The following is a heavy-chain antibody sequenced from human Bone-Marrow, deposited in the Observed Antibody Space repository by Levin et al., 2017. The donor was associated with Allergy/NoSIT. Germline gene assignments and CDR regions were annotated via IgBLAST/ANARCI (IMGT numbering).Heavy chain of an antibody. Sequence: GESLKISCAASGFTFDEYTMHWVRQVPGKGLEWVSLVTWNGGSAYYADSVKGRFTISSDNSEKSLYLQMNSLTTEDTALYFCVRDNHLRYGWVGNLDSWGQGTLVTVSS. D-gene: IGHD6-19*01. CDR3: VRDNHLRYGWVGNLDS. J-gene: IGHJ4*02. V-gene: IGHV3-43*01. CDR2: VTWNGGSA. CDR1: GFTFDEYT.